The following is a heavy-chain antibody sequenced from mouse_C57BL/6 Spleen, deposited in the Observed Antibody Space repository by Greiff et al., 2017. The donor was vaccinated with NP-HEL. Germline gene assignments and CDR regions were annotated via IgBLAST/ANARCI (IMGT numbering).Heavy chain of an antibody. CDR3: ARGGIYYGPYYFDY. Sequence: QVQLKQSGAELVKPGASVKISCKASGYAFSSYWMNWVKPRPGKGLEWIGQIYPGDGDTNYNGKFKGKATLTAAKSSSTAYMQLSSLTSEDSAVYFCARGGIYYGPYYFDYWGQGTTLTVSS. J-gene: IGHJ2*01. D-gene: IGHD2-1*01. CDR2: IYPGDGDT. CDR1: GYAFSSYW. V-gene: IGHV1-80*01.